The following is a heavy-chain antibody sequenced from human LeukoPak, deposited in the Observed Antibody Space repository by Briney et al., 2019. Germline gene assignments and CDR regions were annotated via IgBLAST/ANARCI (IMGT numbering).Heavy chain of an antibody. J-gene: IGHJ4*02. CDR2: IGTAGDT. CDR3: ARGVSGSWELYFDY. D-gene: IGHD1-26*01. V-gene: IGHV3-13*04. Sequence: GGSLRLSCAASGSTFSSYDMHWVRQATGKGLEWVSAIGTAGDTYYPGSVKGRFTISRENAKNSLYLQMNSLRAGDTAVYYCARGVSGSWELYFDYWGQGTLVTVSS. CDR1: GSTFSSYD.